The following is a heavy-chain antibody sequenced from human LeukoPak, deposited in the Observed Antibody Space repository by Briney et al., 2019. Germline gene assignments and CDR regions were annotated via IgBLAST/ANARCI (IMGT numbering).Heavy chain of an antibody. CDR1: GFTFNTYD. Sequence: GRSLRLSCAASGFTFNTYDMHWVRQAPGKGLEWVAVISYDGRIKYYADSVQGRFTISRDNAKNTLYLYMNSLRGDDTAIYFCVRSCSSGSCYGYKDYWGQGTLVTVSS. J-gene: IGHJ4*02. CDR2: ISYDGRIK. D-gene: IGHD2-2*01. CDR3: VRSCSSGSCYGYKDY. V-gene: IGHV3-30*04.